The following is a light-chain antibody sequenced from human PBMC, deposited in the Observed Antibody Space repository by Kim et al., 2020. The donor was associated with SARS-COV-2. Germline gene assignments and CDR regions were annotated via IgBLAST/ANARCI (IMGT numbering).Light chain of an antibody. V-gene: IGKV1-9*01. CDR2: SAF. CDR1: QGINSY. CDR3: QQHHSFPLT. J-gene: IGKJ3*01. Sequence: SSTRDTITVTCRASQGINSYLAWYQQRPGKAPKLLIYSAFTLHSGVPSRFSGSGSGTDFTLTITSLQPEDFSTYHCQQHHSFPLTFGRGTKVDIK.